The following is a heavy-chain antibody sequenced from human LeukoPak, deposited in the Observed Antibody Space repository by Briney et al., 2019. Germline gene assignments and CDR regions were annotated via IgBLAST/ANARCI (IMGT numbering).Heavy chain of an antibody. J-gene: IGHJ5*02. D-gene: IGHD4-17*01. CDR1: GGSINSNY. V-gene: IGHV4-59*01. CDR2: IYDDGST. CDR3: ARVFRGAVTSNWFDP. Sequence: SETLSLTCTVSGGSINSNYWTWIRQPPGKGLEWIGYIYDDGSTNYNPSLKSRLTISVDTSKNQFSLKLTSVTAADTAVYYCARVFRGAVTSNWFDPWAQGTLVTVSS.